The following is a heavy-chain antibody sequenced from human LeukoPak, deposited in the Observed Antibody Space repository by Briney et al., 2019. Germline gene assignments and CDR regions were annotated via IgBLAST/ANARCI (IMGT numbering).Heavy chain of an antibody. CDR2: ITSNGGST. D-gene: IGHD3-22*01. J-gene: IGHJ4*02. CDR3: ARGWNYFDTSGSRSFDY. V-gene: IGHV3-64*04. CDR1: GFTFSTNS. Sequence: GGSLRLSCSASGFTFSTNSMHWVRQAPGKGLEFVSAITSNGGSTYYADSVKGRFTISRDNSKNTLYLQMNSLRAEDTAVFYCARGWNYFDTSGSRSFDYWGQGTLVTVSS.